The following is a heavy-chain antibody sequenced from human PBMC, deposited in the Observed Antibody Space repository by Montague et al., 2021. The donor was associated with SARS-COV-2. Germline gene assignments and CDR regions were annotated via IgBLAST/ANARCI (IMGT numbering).Heavy chain of an antibody. Sequence: SLRLSCAASGFTFSSYSMNWVRQAPGKGLEWVSSISSSSSCIYYADSVKGRFTIPRDNAKNSLYLQMNSLRAEDTAVYYCARPSLRWELPDAFDIWGQGTMVTVSS. CDR1: GFTFSSYS. CDR3: ARPSLRWELPDAFDI. CDR2: ISSSSSCI. V-gene: IGHV3-21*01. J-gene: IGHJ3*02. D-gene: IGHD1-26*01.